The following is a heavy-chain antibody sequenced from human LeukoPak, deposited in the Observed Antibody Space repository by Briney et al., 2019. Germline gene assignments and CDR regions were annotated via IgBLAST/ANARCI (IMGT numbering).Heavy chain of an antibody. CDR1: GFTFSSYW. CDR2: INSDGSST. Sequence: PGGSLRLSCAASGFTFSSYWMHWVRQAPGKGLVWFSRINSDGSSTSYADSVKGRFTISRDNAKNTLYLQMNSLRAEDTAVYYCARRMDFQHWGQGTLVTVSS. V-gene: IGHV3-74*01. CDR3: ARRMDFQH. D-gene: IGHD2-15*01. J-gene: IGHJ1*01.